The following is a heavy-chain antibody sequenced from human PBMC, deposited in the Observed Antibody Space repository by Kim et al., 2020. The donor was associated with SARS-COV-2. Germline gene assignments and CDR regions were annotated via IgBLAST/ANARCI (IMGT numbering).Heavy chain of an antibody. CDR3: ARHTKGYYYYYMDV. CDR2: IYYSGST. V-gene: IGHV4-39*01. J-gene: IGHJ6*03. D-gene: IGHD2-8*01. CDR1: GGSISSSSYY. Sequence: SETLSLTCTVSGGSISSSSYYWGWIRQPPGKGLEWIGSIYYSGSTYYNPSLKSRVTISVDTSKNQFSLKLSSVTAADTAVYYCARHTKGYYYYYMDVWG.